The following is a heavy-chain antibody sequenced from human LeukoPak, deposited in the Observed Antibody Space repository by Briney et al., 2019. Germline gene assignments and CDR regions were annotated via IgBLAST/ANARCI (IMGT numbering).Heavy chain of an antibody. J-gene: IGHJ6*02. Sequence: PSETLSLTCAVYGGSFSGYYWSWIRQPPGKGLEWIGEINHSGSTNYNPSLKSRVTISVDTSKNQFSLKLSSVTAADTAVYYCASAHCSGGSCYLFDYYYGMDVWGQGTTVTVSS. CDR3: ASAHCSGGSCYLFDYYYGMDV. CDR1: GGSFSGYY. CDR2: INHSGST. V-gene: IGHV4-34*01. D-gene: IGHD2-15*01.